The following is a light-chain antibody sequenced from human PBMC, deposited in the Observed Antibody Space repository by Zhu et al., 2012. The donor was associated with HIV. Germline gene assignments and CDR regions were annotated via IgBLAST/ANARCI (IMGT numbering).Light chain of an antibody. CDR2: DTS. Sequence: IVLTQSPATLSLSPGETATVSCRASRSVRSFLAWYQRKPGQAPRLLIYDTSKRAAGIPARFSGSGSETDFTLTISSLEPEDFAVYYCQQRSDWPLTFGGGTKVEMK. CDR3: QQRSDWPLT. J-gene: IGKJ4*01. CDR1: RSVRSF. V-gene: IGKV3-11*01.